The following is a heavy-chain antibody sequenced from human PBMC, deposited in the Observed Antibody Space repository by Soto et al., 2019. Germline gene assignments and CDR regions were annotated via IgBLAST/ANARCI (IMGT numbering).Heavy chain of an antibody. CDR3: AKVCSSGDCYEDY. CDR1: TFTFDDYA. Sequence: EVHLVESGGGLVQPGRSLRLSCAASTFTFDDYAIHWVRQVPGRGVEWVSGLPWNSGNIAYADSVKGRFTIARDNAKKNTLYLQMNSLRVEDTALYFCAKVCSSGDCYEDYWGQGTLVTVSS. D-gene: IGHD2-2*01. V-gene: IGHV3-9*01. CDR2: LPWNSGNI. J-gene: IGHJ4*02.